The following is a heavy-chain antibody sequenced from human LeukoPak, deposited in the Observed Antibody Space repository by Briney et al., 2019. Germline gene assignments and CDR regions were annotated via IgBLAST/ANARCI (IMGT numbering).Heavy chain of an antibody. CDR3: AKESRFWSGYYGDY. CDR2: ISGSGNST. D-gene: IGHD3-3*01. V-gene: IGHV3-23*01. CDR1: GFTFDNYA. Sequence: GGSLRLSCAASGFTFDNYAMSWVRQAPGKGLEWVSGISGSGNSTYYADSVKGRFTISRDNSKNTLYLQMNSLRAEDTAVYYCAKESRFWSGYYGDYWGQGSLVTVSS. J-gene: IGHJ4*02.